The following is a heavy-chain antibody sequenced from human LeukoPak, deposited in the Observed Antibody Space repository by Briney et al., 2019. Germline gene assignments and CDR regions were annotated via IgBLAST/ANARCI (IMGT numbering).Heavy chain of an antibody. CDR2: IHSSGST. J-gene: IGHJ4*02. Sequence: RGSLRLSCIASGFTFSSFGMHWVRQAPGKGLEWVSVIHSSGSTYYADSVKGRFTISRDSSKNTLYLQMNNLRAEDTAVYYCARGGSGWYWAFDHWGQGTLVTVSS. V-gene: IGHV3-NL1*01. CDR3: ARGGSGWYWAFDH. CDR1: GFTFSSFG. D-gene: IGHD6-19*01.